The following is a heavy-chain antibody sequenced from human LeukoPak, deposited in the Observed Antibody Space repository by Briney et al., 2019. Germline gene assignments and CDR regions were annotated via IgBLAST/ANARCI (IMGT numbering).Heavy chain of an antibody. V-gene: IGHV3-21*01. CDR3: ARDSGGYNYGVKYYFDY. J-gene: IGHJ4*02. CDR2: ISSSSSYI. CDR1: GFTFSSYS. D-gene: IGHD5-24*01. Sequence: GGSLRLSCAASGFTFSSYSMSWVRQAPGKGLEWVSSISSSSSYIYYADSVKGRFTISRDNAKNSLYLQMNSLRDEDTAVYYCARDSGGYNYGVKYYFDYWGQGTLVTVSS.